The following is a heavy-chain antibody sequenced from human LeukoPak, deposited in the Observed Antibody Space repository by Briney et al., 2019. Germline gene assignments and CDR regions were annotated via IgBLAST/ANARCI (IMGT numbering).Heavy chain of an antibody. V-gene: IGHV7-4-1*02. Sequence: ASVKVSCKASGYTFTSYAMNWVRQAPGQGLEWMGWINTNTGNPTYAQGFTGRFVFSLDTSVSTSYLQISSLKAEDTAVYYCARRSYYYDSSGFSHSDYWGQGTLVTVSS. CDR3: ARRSYYYDSSGFSHSDY. J-gene: IGHJ4*02. CDR1: GYTFTSYA. CDR2: INTNTGNP. D-gene: IGHD3-22*01.